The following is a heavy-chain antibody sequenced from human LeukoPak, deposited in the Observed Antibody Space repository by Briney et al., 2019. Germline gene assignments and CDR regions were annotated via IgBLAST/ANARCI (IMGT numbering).Heavy chain of an antibody. CDR3: ARDEISGGWYNH. J-gene: IGHJ1*01. CDR1: GYTFTSRG. Sequence: SCKASGYTFTSRGFSWVRQAPGQGLEWMGWINADNGNTNYAQKLQGRVTMTTDTSTSTAYMELRSLRSDDTAVYYCARDEISGGWYNHWGQGTLVTVSS. D-gene: IGHD6-19*01. CDR2: INADNGNT. V-gene: IGHV1-18*04.